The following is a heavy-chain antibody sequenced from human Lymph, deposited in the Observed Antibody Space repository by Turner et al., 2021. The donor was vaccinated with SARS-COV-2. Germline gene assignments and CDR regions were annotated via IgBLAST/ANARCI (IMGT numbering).Heavy chain of an antibody. Sequence: EVQLLESGGGLVQPGGSLRLSCAASGFTFSSYAMSWVRQAPGKGLEWVSGISGSGGTTHYADSVKGRFTISRDNSKNTLYLQMNSPRAEDTAVYYCAKDRFTLSSGWEDYWGQGTLVTVSS. CDR3: AKDRFTLSSGWEDY. CDR1: GFTFSSYA. CDR2: ISGSGGTT. V-gene: IGHV3-23*01. J-gene: IGHJ4*02. D-gene: IGHD6-19*01.